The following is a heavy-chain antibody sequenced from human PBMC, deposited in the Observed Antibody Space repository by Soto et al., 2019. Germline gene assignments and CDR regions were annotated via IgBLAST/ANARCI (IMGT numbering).Heavy chain of an antibody. CDR1: GYTFTSYG. V-gene: IGHV1-18*04. Sequence: QVQLVQSGGEVKKPGASVKVSCKASGYTFTSYGINWVRQAPGQGLEWMGWISAYNGNTNYAQKFQGRVTMTTATATSTAYMELRSLRSDDTAVYYCARGRDGNVDTDPKDYWGQGTLVTVAS. CDR2: ISAYNGNT. CDR3: ARGRDGNVDTDPKDY. J-gene: IGHJ4*02. D-gene: IGHD5-18*01.